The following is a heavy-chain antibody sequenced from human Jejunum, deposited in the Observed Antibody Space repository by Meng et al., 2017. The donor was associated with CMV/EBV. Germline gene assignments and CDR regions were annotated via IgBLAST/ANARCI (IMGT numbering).Heavy chain of an antibody. CDR2: IYSNGAS. V-gene: IGHV4-4*07. D-gene: IGHD3-10*01. Sequence: QVQLKASGPGRVKPSETLSLTCTVSGGSISDYYWSWIRQPAGKGLEWIGRIYSNGASNYNPSLKSRVTMSVDTSKNQFSLKLSSVTAADTAVYFCARDMHREVVIQDYWGQGTLVTVSS. CDR1: GGSISDYY. J-gene: IGHJ4*02. CDR3: ARDMHREVVIQDY.